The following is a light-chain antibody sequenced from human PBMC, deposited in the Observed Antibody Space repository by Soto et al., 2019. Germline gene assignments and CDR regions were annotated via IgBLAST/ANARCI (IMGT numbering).Light chain of an antibody. CDR3: ASYTTNNTRV. CDR2: NVS. Sequence: QSALTQPASVSGSPGQSITISCTGTSSDVGDYNSVSWYPQHPGKAPKLIIYNVSHRPSGVSHRFSGSKSGNTASLTISGLQADDEADYYCASYTTNNTRVFGTGTKVTVL. CDR1: SSDVGDYNS. J-gene: IGLJ1*01. V-gene: IGLV2-14*03.